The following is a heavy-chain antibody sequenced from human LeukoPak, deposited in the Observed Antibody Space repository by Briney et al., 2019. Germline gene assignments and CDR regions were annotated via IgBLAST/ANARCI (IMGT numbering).Heavy chain of an antibody. CDR1: GYTFTGYY. Sequence: GASVKVSCKASGYTFTGYYIHWVQQAPGQGLEWMGWINPNSGGTNYAQKFQGRVTMTRDTSISTAYMELSRLTSDDTAVYYCARDAIVRDYSNSDYWGQGTLVTVAS. CDR3: ARDAIVRDYSNSDY. CDR2: INPNSGGT. J-gene: IGHJ4*02. V-gene: IGHV1-2*02. D-gene: IGHD4-11*01.